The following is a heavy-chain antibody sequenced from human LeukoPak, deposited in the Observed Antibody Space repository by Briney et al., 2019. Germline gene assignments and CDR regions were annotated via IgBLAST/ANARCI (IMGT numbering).Heavy chain of an antibody. V-gene: IGHV4-39*01. CDR1: GGSISSSSYY. CDR2: IYYSGST. D-gene: IGHD2-8*01. Sequence: PSETLSLTCTVSGGSISSSSYYWGWIRQPPGKGLEWIGSIYYSGSTYYNPSLKSRVTISVDTFKNQFSLKLSSVTAADTAVYYCARVGLKVMVYAYDYWGQGTLVTVSS. CDR3: ARVGLKVMVYAYDY. J-gene: IGHJ4*02.